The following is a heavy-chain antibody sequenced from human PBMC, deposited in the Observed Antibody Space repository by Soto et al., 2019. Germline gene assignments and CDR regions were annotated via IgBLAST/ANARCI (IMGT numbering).Heavy chain of an antibody. V-gene: IGHV3-30-3*01. D-gene: IGHD4-17*01. J-gene: IGHJ6*02. CDR1: GFTFKNYA. Sequence: GGSLRLSCAASGFTFKNYALHWVRQAPGKGLEWVAVISFDGNHKYFADSVKGRFTISRDDFKNTVYLQMTSLRAEDAALYFCAREDDYVDSYYYYGLDVWGQGTRVTVSS. CDR2: ISFDGNHK. CDR3: AREDDYVDSYYYYGLDV.